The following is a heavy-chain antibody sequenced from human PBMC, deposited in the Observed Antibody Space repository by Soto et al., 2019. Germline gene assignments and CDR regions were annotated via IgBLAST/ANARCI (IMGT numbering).Heavy chain of an antibody. D-gene: IGHD3-10*01. CDR2: ISAYNGNT. V-gene: IGHV1-18*01. CDR3: ARDVGRGDYYGSGSQSWSDP. Sequence: ASVKVSCKASGYTFTSYGISWVRQAPGQGLEWMGWISAYNGNTNYAQKLQGRVTMTTDTSTSTAYMELRSLRSDDTAVYYCARDVGRGDYYGSGSQSWSDPWGQGTLVTVSS. J-gene: IGHJ5*02. CDR1: GYTFTSYG.